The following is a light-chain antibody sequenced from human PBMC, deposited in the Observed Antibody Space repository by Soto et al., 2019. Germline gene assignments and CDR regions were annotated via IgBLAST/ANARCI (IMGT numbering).Light chain of an antibody. Sequence: QSALTRPASVSGSPGQSITISCTGTSSDFGNYNYVSWYQHHPGKAPKLMIYDVSNRPSGVSNRFSGSKSGNTASLTISGLQAEDEADYYCSSYTITTTLGVFGGGTKLTVL. CDR1: SSDFGNYNY. CDR2: DVS. CDR3: SSYTITTTLGV. V-gene: IGLV2-14*03. J-gene: IGLJ2*01.